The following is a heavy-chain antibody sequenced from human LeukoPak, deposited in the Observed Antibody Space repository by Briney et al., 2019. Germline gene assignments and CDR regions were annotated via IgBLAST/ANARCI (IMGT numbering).Heavy chain of an antibody. CDR3: ARDSDLSGYILDY. CDR2: IKQDGSEK. D-gene: IGHD3-22*01. CDR1: GFTFTNYW. J-gene: IGHJ4*02. Sequence: GGSLRLSCAASGFTFTNYWMTWVRQAPEKGLEWVATIKQDGSEKYYVDSVKGRFTISRDNSKNTLYLQMNSLRAEDTAVYYCARDSDLSGYILDYWGQGTLVTVSS. V-gene: IGHV3-7*01.